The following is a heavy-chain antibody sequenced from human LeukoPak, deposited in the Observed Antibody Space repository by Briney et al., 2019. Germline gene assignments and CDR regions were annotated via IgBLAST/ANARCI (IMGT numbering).Heavy chain of an antibody. D-gene: IGHD4-23*01. J-gene: IGHJ4*02. CDR1: GFNFEDYT. CDR3: AKEGHYGGNFAYFDY. Sequence: GSLRLSCAASGFNFEDYTMHWVRQTPGKGLEWVSLINWDGGSTYYADSVKGRFTISRDNSKNTLYLQMNSLRAEDTAVYYCAKEGHYGGNFAYFDYWGQGTLVTVSS. V-gene: IGHV3-43*01. CDR2: INWDGGST.